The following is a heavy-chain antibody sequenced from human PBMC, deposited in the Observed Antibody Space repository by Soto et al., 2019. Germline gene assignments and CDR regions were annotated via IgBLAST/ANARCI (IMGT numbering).Heavy chain of an antibody. Sequence: LSCAASGFTFSNAWMGWVRQAARKGLEWVGHIKSKTDGGTTDYAAPVKGRFTISRDDSKNTLYLQMNSLKTEVTAVYYCTTKPPDYYDSSDNPFDYWGQGTLVTVSS. CDR3: TTKPPDYYDSSDNPFDY. CDR1: GFTFSNAW. J-gene: IGHJ4*02. D-gene: IGHD3-22*01. V-gene: IGHV3-15*01. CDR2: IKSKTDGGTT.